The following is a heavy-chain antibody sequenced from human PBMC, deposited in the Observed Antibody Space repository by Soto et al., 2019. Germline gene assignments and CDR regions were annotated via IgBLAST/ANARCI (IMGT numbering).Heavy chain of an antibody. CDR3: ARTYYDILTGYYDDY. V-gene: IGHV4-34*01. D-gene: IGHD3-9*01. J-gene: IGHJ4*02. CDR2: INHSGST. CDR1: GGSFSGYY. Sequence: QVQLQQWGAGLLKPSETLSLTCAVYGGSFSGYYWSWIRQPPGKGLEWIGEINHSGSTNYNPSLKCRVTISVDTSKNQFSLKLSSVTAADTAVYYCARTYYDILTGYYDDYWGQGTLVTVSS.